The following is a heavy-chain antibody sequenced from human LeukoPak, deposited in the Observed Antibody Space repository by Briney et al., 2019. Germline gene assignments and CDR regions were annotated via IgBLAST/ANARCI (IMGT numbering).Heavy chain of an antibody. CDR2: INHSGST. Sequence: PSETLSLTCAVYGASFNDYYWSWIRQPPGKGLEWIGEINHSGSTNYNPSLKSRVTISVDTSKNQFSLKLSSVTAADTAVYYCARVRYGDYDYWGQGTLVTVSS. J-gene: IGHJ4*02. CDR1: GASFNDYY. CDR3: ARVRYGDYDY. V-gene: IGHV4-34*01. D-gene: IGHD4-17*01.